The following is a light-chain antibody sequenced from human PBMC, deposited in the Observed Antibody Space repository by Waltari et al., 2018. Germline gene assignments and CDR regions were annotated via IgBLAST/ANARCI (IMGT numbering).Light chain of an antibody. CDR3: AAWDDSRSGV. CDR2: RNN. Sequence: QSVLTQPPSASGTPGQRVTISCSGRSSNIGSNYVYWYQQLPGTAPKLLINRNNRRPSGVPDRFYGSKAGTSASLAISGLRSEDEADYYGAAWDDSRSGVFGGGTKLTVL. J-gene: IGLJ2*01. CDR1: SSNIGSNY. V-gene: IGLV1-47*01.